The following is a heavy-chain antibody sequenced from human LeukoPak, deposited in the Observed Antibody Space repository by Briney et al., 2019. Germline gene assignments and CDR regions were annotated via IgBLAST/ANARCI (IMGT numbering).Heavy chain of an antibody. CDR3: ATGTTVTLDY. D-gene: IGHD4-17*01. CDR2: IKQDGSEK. V-gene: IGHV3-7*01. J-gene: IGHJ4*02. CDR1: GFTGSSYW. Sequence: PGGALRLSCAAAGFTGSSYWMSWFRQAPGKGLEWVANIKQDGSEKYYVDSVKGRFTISRDNAKNSLYLQMNSLRAEDTAVYYCATGTTVTLDYWGQGTLVTVSS.